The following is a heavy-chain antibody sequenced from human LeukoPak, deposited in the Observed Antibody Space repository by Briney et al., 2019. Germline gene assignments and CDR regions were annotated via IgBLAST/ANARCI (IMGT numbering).Heavy chain of an antibody. Sequence: PSETLSLTCAVYGGSFSGYYWSWIRQPPGKGLEWIGKINHSGSTNYNPSLKSRVTISVDTSKNQFSLKLSSVTAADTAVYYCARRRLITMVRGVIITGHYYFDYWGQGTLVTVSS. D-gene: IGHD3-10*01. CDR1: GGSFSGYY. CDR2: INHSGST. J-gene: IGHJ4*02. CDR3: ARRRLITMVRGVIITGHYYFDY. V-gene: IGHV4-34*01.